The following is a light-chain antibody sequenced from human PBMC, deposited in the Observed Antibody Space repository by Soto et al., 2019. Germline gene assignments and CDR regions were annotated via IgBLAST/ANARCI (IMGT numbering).Light chain of an antibody. J-gene: IGLJ1*01. Sequence: QSVLTQPASVSGSPGQSISISCTGTSSDVGGYNYVSWYQQHPGKASKVMIYEVSNRPSGVSNRFSGSKSGKTASLTISGLQADDEGDYYCTSYTSSSSYVFGSGTKVTVL. CDR3: TSYTSSSSYV. CDR1: SSDVGGYNY. CDR2: EVS. V-gene: IGLV2-14*01.